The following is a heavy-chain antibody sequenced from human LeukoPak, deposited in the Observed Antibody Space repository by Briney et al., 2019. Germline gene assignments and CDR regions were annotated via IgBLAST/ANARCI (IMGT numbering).Heavy chain of an antibody. J-gene: IGHJ4*02. V-gene: IGHV4-38-2*01. CDR1: GDSISSGYY. D-gene: IGHD3-16*01. CDR3: ASGGTVVLRALTYYFDP. Sequence: SETLSLTCAVSGDSISSGYYWGWIRQPPGKGLEWIGSIYHTGSTYYNPSLQSRDTISLDSPKNQFSLKLTTVTAADTAVYYYASGGTVVLRALTYYFDPWAQEPPAPVSS. CDR2: IYHTGST.